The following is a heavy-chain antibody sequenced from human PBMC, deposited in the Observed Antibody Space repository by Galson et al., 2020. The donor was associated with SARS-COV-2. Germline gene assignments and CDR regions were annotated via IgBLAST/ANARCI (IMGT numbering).Heavy chain of an antibody. CDR1: GYSLSELS. V-gene: IGHV1-24*01. D-gene: IGHD3-3*01. Sequence: ASVKVSCKVSGYSLSELSMQWVRLAPGKGLEWVGGFDPEDGEAVYAQRFQGRVTVTEDTITDTSYLELSSLRSEDTAVYYCATGTEGEYNYVSEGRLSYYTAMDVWGQGTAVTVS. J-gene: IGHJ6*02. CDR3: ATGTEGEYNYVSEGRLSYYTAMDV. CDR2: FDPEDGEA.